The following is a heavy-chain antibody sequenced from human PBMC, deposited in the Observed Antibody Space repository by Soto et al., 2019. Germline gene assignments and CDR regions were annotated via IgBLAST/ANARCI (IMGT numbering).Heavy chain of an antibody. CDR3: ARESEDLTSNFDY. CDR1: GFTFTRYS. Sequence: PGGSLRLPCAASGFTFTRYSMNWVRQAPGKGLEWVSSISSTTNYIYYADSMKGRFTVSRDNAKNSVYLEMNSLSAEDTAVYYCARESEDLTSNFDYWGQGTLVTVSS. V-gene: IGHV3-21*01. CDR2: ISSTTNYI. J-gene: IGHJ4*02.